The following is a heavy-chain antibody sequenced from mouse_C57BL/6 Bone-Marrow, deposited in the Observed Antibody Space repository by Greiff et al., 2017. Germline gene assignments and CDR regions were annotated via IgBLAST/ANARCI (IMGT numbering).Heavy chain of an antibody. V-gene: IGHV1-54*01. CDR1: GYAFTNYL. CDR3: ARKVGSSYLYFDY. D-gene: IGHD1-1*01. CDR2: INPGSGGT. Sequence: VQLQQSGAELVRPGTSVKVSCKASGYAFTNYLIEWVKQRPGQGLEWIGVINPGSGGTNYNEKFKGKATLTADKSSSTAYMQLSSLTSEDSAVYFCARKVGSSYLYFDYGVQGTTLTVSA. J-gene: IGHJ2*01.